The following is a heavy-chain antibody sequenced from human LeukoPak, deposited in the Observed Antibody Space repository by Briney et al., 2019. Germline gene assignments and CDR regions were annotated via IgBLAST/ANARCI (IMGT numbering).Heavy chain of an antibody. CDR3: ARWEAVAGGHFDY. J-gene: IGHJ4*02. V-gene: IGHV4-59*01. Sequence: SETLSLTCTASGGSISSYYWSWIRQPPGKGLEWIGYIYYSGSTNYNPSLKSRVTISVDTSKNQFSLKLSSVTAADTAVYYCARWEAVAGGHFDYWGQGTLVTVSS. D-gene: IGHD6-19*01. CDR2: IYYSGST. CDR1: GGSISSYY.